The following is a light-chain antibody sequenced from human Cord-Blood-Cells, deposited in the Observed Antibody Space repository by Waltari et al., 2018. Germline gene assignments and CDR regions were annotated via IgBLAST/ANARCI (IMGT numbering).Light chain of an antibody. J-gene: IGKJ4*01. CDR2: LGS. Sequence: DIVMTQSPLSLPVTTGEPASISCRSSQSLLHSNGYNYLDWYLQKPGQSPQLLIYLGSNRASGVPDRFSGSGSGTDFTRKISRVEAEDVWVYYCMQALQTPLTFGGGTKVEIK. V-gene: IGKV2-28*01. CDR3: MQALQTPLT. CDR1: QSLLHSNGYNY.